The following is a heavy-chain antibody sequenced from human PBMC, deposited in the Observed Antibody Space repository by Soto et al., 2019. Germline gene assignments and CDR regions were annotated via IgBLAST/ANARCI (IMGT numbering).Heavy chain of an antibody. D-gene: IGHD3-3*01. CDR2: LNAGNDNT. J-gene: IGHJ6*02. CDR1: GYTFTTYV. V-gene: IGHV1-3*01. CDR3: ARVGQNYYGMDV. Sequence: QVQLVQSGAEVKKPGASVKVSCKASGYTFTTYVMHWVRQAPGQRLEWMGWLNAGNDNTEYPQKLQGRVTITRDTSASTVYMELSSLSSEDTAVYYCARVGQNYYGMDVWGQGTTVTVSS.